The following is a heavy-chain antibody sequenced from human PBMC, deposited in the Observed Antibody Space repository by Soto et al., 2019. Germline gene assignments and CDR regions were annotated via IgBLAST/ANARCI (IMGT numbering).Heavy chain of an antibody. V-gene: IGHV5-51*01. CDR3: ASKNYYDSSGYY. D-gene: IGHD3-22*01. J-gene: IGHJ4*02. CDR1: GYSFINYW. CDR2: IYPGDSDT. Sequence: GESLKISCKGSGYSFINYWIGWVRQMPGKGLEWMGIIYPGDSDTRYSPSFQGQVTISADKSISTAYLPWSSLKASDTAMYYCASKNYYDSSGYYWGQGTLVTVSS.